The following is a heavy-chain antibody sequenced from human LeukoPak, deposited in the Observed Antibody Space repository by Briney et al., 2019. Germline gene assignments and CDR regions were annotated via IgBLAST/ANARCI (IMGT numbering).Heavy chain of an antibody. CDR1: GGTFSSYA. CDR2: ISAYNGNT. D-gene: IGHD6-6*01. J-gene: IGHJ4*02. V-gene: IGHV1-18*01. Sequence: GASVKVSCKASGGTFSSYAISWVRQAPGQGLEWMGWISAYNGNTNYAQKLQGRVTMTTDTSTSTAYMELRSLRSDDTAVYYCARTLAARVEANFDYWGQGTLVTVSS. CDR3: ARTLAARVEANFDY.